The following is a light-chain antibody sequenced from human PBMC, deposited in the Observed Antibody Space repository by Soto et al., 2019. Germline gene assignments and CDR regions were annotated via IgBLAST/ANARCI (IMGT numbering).Light chain of an antibody. CDR1: QSIGNW. CDR2: KAS. CDR3: QQYNSYV. J-gene: IGKJ3*01. V-gene: IGKV1-5*03. Sequence: DVQMTQTPSSLSASVGDRVILTCRASQSIGNWLAWYQQKPGKAPKLLIYKASSLESGVPPRFSGSGSGTDFTLTIRGLQPEGFATYYCQQYNSYVFGPGTTVDIK.